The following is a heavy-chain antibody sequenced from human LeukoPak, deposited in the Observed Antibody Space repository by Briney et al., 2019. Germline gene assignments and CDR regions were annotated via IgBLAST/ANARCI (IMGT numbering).Heavy chain of an antibody. CDR3: ARDPSTRGWFDP. V-gene: IGHV1-69*13. Sequence: GASVKVSCKASGGTFSSYAISWVRQAPGQGLEWMGGIIPIFGTANYAQKFQGRVTITADESTSTAYMELSSLRSEDTAVYYCARDPSTRGWFDPWGQRTLVTVSS. J-gene: IGHJ5*02. CDR2: IIPIFGTA. D-gene: IGHD5/OR15-5a*01. CDR1: GGTFSSYA.